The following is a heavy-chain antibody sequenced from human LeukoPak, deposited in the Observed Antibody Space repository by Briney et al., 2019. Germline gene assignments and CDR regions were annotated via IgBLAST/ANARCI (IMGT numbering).Heavy chain of an antibody. J-gene: IGHJ4*02. CDR1: GFTFSSYG. CDR3: AKDWGEYFDYVWGSFTSFDF. Sequence: GGSLRLSCAASGFTFSSYGVSWVRQAPGKGLEGVSGISGSGHRTYYADSVKGRFTISTDNSKNTLYLQMNSLRAEDTAVYYCAKDWGEYFDYVWGSFTSFDFWGQGTLVTVSS. V-gene: IGHV3-23*01. D-gene: IGHD3-16*01. CDR2: ISGSGHRT.